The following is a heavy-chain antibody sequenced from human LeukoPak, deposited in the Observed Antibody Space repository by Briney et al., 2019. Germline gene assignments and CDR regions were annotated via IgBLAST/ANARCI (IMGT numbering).Heavy chain of an antibody. CDR3: ARERRLEYCYDSSGYYYPQPFDY. V-gene: IGHV1-69*13. Sequence: PWASVKVSCKASGGTFSSYAISWVRQAPGQGLEWMGGIIPIFGTANYAQKFQGRVTITADESTSTAYMELSSLRSEDTAVYYCARERRLEYCYDSSGYYYPQPFDYWGQGTLVTVSS. CDR1: GGTFSSYA. CDR2: IIPIFGTA. J-gene: IGHJ4*02. D-gene: IGHD3-22*01.